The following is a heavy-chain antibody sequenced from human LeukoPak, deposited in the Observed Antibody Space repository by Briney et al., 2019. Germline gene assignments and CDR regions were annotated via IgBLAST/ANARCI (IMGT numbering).Heavy chain of an antibody. J-gene: IGHJ4*02. D-gene: IGHD6-19*01. Sequence: GSLRLSCAASGFTFSSYSMNWVRQPPGKGLEWIGSIYYSGNRYYNPSLKSRVTISVDTSRNHFSLKLSSVTAADTAVYYCAREGSSGLDYWGQGTLVTVCS. V-gene: IGHV4-39*07. CDR1: GFTFSSYS. CDR3: AREGSSGLDY. CDR2: IYYSGNR.